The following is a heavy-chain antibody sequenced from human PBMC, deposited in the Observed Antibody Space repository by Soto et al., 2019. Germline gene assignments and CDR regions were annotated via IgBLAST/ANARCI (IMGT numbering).Heavy chain of an antibody. V-gene: IGHV3-30-3*01. CDR3: ARDGWILYPQKYFDY. CDR2: IPYDGSNK. CDR1: GFTFSSYA. J-gene: IGHJ4*02. D-gene: IGHD2-2*03. Sequence: LRLSCAASGFTFSSYAMHWARQAPGKGLEWVAVIPYDGSNKYYADSVKGRFTVSRDNSKNTLYLQMNSLRAEDTAVYYCARDGWILYPQKYFDYWGKRILGTGFS.